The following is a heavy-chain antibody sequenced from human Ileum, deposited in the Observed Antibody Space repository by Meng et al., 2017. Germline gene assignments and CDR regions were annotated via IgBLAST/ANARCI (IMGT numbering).Heavy chain of an antibody. J-gene: IGHJ4*02. Sequence: QVQLVQTGDEGKKPGASVKVSCKTSGYNFTGNNIHWVRQAPGQGLEWMGRIYPHNGATNYAQTFQGRVTMTGDTSIATAYMELNRLTSDDTAVYYCARGVAENWGQGTLVTVSS. CDR3: ARGVAEN. D-gene: IGHD6-19*01. CDR1: GYNFTGNN. CDR2: IYPHNGAT. V-gene: IGHV1-2*06.